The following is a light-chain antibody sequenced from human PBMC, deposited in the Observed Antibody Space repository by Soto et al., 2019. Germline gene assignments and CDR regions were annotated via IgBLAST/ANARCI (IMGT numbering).Light chain of an antibody. CDR2: DAS. CDR3: QQRSNWPIT. Sequence: EIVLTQSPGTLSLSPGERATLSCRASQSVSSNSLAWYHQKPGQPPRLLMYDASSRPTDIPARFSGSGSGTDFTLTISSLEPEDFALYYCQQRSNWPITFGQGTRLEI. J-gene: IGKJ5*01. CDR1: QSVSSNS. V-gene: IGKV3D-20*02.